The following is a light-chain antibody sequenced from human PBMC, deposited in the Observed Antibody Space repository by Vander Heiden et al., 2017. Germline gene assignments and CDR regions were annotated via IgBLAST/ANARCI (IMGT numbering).Light chain of an antibody. CDR2: LGS. V-gene: IGKV2-28*01. J-gene: IGKJ2*01. CDR3: MQALQTPQYT. CDR1: QSLLQGNGYNY. Sequence: DIVMTQAPRSLPVTPGEPASISCRSSQSLLQGNGYNYLDWYLQKPGQSPQLLIYLGSNRASGVPDRFSGSGSGTDFTLKISRVEAEDVGVYYCMQALQTPQYTFGQGTKLEIK.